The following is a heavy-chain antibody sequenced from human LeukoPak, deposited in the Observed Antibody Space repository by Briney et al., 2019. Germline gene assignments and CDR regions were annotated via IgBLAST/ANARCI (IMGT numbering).Heavy chain of an antibody. D-gene: IGHD5-18*01. CDR2: IYYSGST. CDR1: GGSISSYY. CDR3: AGRGYSYGYDY. Sequence: PSETLSPTCTVSGGSISSYYWSWIRQPPGKGLEWIGYIYYSGSTNYNPSLKSRVTISVDTSKNQFSLKLSSVTAADTAVYYCAGRGYSYGYDYWGQGTLVTVSS. V-gene: IGHV4-59*01. J-gene: IGHJ4*02.